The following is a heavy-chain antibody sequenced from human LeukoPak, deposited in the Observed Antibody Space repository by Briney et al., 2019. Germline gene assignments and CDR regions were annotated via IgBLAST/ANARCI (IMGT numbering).Heavy chain of an antibody. V-gene: IGHV3-30*02. CDR3: AKAPSTTHYYYYMDV. D-gene: IGHD4-17*01. CDR2: IRYDGSNK. CDR1: GFTFSSYG. Sequence: PGGSLRLSCAASGFTFSSYGMHWVRQAPGKGLEWVAFIRYDGSNKYYADSVKGRFTISRDNSKNTLYLQMNSLRAEDTAVYYCAKAPSTTHYYYYMDVWGKGTTVTVSS. J-gene: IGHJ6*03.